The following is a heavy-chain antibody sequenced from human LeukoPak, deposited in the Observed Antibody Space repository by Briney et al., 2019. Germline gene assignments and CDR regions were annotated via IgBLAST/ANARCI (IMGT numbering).Heavy chain of an antibody. V-gene: IGHV1-2*06. CDR2: INPNSGGT. J-gene: IGHJ6*03. CDR1: GYTFTGYY. Sequence: GASVKVSCKASGYTFTGYYMHWVRQAPGQGLEWMGRINPNSGGTNYAQKFQGRVTMTRDTSISTAYMELSRVRSDDTAVYYCARGDYDILTGPTTTGYYYMDVWGKGTTVTVSS. CDR3: ARGDYDILTGPTTTGYYYMDV. D-gene: IGHD3-9*01.